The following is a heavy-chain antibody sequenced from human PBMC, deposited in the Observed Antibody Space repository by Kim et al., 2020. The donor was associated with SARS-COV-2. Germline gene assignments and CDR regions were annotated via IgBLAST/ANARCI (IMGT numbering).Heavy chain of an antibody. CDR3: AKDQRGGEPTFIDY. CDR2: ISGSGGST. Sequence: GGSLRLSCAASGFTFSSYAMSWVRQAPGKGLEWVSAISGSGGSTYYADSVKGRFTISRDNSKNTLYLQMNSLRAEDTAIYYCAKDQRGGEPTFIDYWGQGTLVTVSS. V-gene: IGHV3-23*01. J-gene: IGHJ4*02. D-gene: IGHD3-16*01. CDR1: GFTFSSYA.